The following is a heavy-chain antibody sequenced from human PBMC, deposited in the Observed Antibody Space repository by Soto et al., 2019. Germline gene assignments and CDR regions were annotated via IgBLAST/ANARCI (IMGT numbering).Heavy chain of an antibody. CDR2: ITGGSGFT. CDR3: AKSGPTNYFDF. Sequence: GGSLRLSCAASGFTFSTFAMNWVRQAPGKGLEWVSGITGGSGFTFYADSVKGRFTISRDDSENTLFLQMSSLRAEDTAKYYCAKSGPTNYFDFWGQGTLVTVSS. V-gene: IGHV3-23*01. J-gene: IGHJ4*02. D-gene: IGHD1-26*01. CDR1: GFTFSTFA.